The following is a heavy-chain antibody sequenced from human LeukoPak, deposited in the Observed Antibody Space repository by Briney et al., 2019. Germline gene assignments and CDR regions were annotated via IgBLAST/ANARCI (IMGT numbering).Heavy chain of an antibody. J-gene: IGHJ5*02. CDR2: FDPEDGET. D-gene: IGHD3-10*01. Sequence: GASVKVSCKVSGYTLTELSMHWVRQAPGKGLEWMGGFDPEDGETIYAQKFQGRVTMTEDTSTDTAYMELSSLRSEDTAVYYCATEFGELSHNWFDPRGQGTLVTVSS. CDR1: GYTLTELS. CDR3: ATEFGELSHNWFDP. V-gene: IGHV1-24*01.